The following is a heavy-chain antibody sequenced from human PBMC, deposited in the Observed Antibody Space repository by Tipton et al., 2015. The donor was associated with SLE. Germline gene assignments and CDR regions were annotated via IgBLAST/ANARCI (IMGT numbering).Heavy chain of an antibody. V-gene: IGHV4-34*01. CDR1: GFTFSNYW. Sequence: LRLSCTVSGFTFSNYWMSWVRQPPGKGLEWIGEINQSGSTNYNPSLTSRGTISVDMSKKQVSLRLTSVTAADTAVYFCARGKGIAGRRGDAFDIWGQVTVVTVSS. CDR2: INQSGST. CDR3: ARGKGIAGRRGDAFDI. D-gene: IGHD6-13*01. J-gene: IGHJ3*02.